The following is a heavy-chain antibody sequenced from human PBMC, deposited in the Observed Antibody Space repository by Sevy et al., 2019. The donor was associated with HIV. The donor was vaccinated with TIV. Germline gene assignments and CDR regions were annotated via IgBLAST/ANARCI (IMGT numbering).Heavy chain of an antibody. V-gene: IGHV3-30-3*01. CDR1: GFTFSSYA. D-gene: IGHD2-21*02. J-gene: IGHJ1*01. Sequence: GGSLRLSCAASGFTFSSYAMHWVRQAPGKGLEWVAVISYDGSNKYYADSVKGLFTISRDNSKNTLYLQMNSLRAEDTAVYYCARDPAYCGGDSSYLFQHWGQGTLVTVSS. CDR2: ISYDGSNK. CDR3: ARDPAYCGGDSSYLFQH.